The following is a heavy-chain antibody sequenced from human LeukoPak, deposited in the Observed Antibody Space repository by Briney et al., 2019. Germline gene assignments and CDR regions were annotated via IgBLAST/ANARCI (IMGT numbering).Heavy chain of an antibody. CDR3: ARDPYCGGGCYGYYGMDV. D-gene: IGHD2-21*02. Sequence: PGGSLRLSSAASGFTFSSYSMNWVRQAPGKGLEWVSSIISSSRYIYYADSVKGRFTISRDNAKNSLYLQMNSLRAEDTAVYYCARDPYCGGGCYGYYGMDVWGQGTTVTVSS. V-gene: IGHV3-21*01. J-gene: IGHJ6*02. CDR1: GFTFSSYS. CDR2: IISSSRYI.